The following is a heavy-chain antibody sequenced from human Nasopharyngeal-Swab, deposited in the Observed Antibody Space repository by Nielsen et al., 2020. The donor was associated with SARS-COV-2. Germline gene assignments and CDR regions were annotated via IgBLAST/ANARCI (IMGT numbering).Heavy chain of an antibody. J-gene: IGHJ4*02. CDR3: ARDVGGRDNY. D-gene: IGHD2-15*01. V-gene: IGHV3-74*01. Sequence: VRPMPGKGLLWVSRIDTDGTITDYADSVKGRFTISRDNAKNTLYLQMDSLRAEDTAVYYCARDVGGRDNYWGQGALVTVSS. CDR2: IDTDGTIT.